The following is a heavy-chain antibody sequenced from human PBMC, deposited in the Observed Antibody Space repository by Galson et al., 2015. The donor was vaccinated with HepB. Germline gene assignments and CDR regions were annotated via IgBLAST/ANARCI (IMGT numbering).Heavy chain of an antibody. V-gene: IGHV3-30*04. CDR3: ARAYYYDSSGLHDAFDI. J-gene: IGHJ3*02. Sequence: SLRLSCAASGFTFSSYAMHWIRQAPGKGLEWVAVISYDGSNKYYADSVKGRFTISRDNSKNTLYLQMNSLRAEDTAVYYCARAYYYDSSGLHDAFDIWGQGTMFTVSS. CDR1: GFTFSSYA. CDR2: ISYDGSNK. D-gene: IGHD3-22*01.